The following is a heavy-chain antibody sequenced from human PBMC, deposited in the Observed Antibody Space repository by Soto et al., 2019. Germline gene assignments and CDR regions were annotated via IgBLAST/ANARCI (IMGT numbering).Heavy chain of an antibody. CDR1: GSTVNNFA. D-gene: IGHD1-26*01. V-gene: IGHV1-69*06. Sequence: QVVLLQSGAEGKEPGSSVRVSCQVSGSTVNNFAFSWVRQAPGHGPGWMGGIVVDSNTAEYSQRFQDRVTITAATSTDTLYMELGRLTFEDTAVYYCASAIKRWEVNCYFDFWGQGTLVTVSS. CDR3: ASAIKRWEVNCYFDF. J-gene: IGHJ4*02. CDR2: IVVDSNTA.